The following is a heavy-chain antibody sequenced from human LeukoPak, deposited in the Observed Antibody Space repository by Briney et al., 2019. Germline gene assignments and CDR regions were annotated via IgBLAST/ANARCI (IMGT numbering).Heavy chain of an antibody. CDR1: GFTVTSYT. CDR2: MSSSGLYI. D-gene: IGHD1-1*01. J-gene: IGHJ5*02. Sequence: NTGGSLRLSCAASGFTVTSYTMNWVRQAQGTGLEWVSSMSSSGLYIYYADSVKGRFTISRDNANNTLYLQMNSLRADDTAVYFCARAQLGYNWFDPWGQGTLVTVSS. CDR3: ARAQLGYNWFDP. V-gene: IGHV3-21*06.